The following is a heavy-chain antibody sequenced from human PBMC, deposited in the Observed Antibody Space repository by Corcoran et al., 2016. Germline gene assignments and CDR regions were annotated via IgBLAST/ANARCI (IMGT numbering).Heavy chain of an antibody. V-gene: IGHV4-39*01. D-gene: IGHD6-19*01. CDR2: IYYSGST. Sequence: QLQLQESGPGLVKPSETLSLTCTVSGGSISSSSYYWGWIRQPPGKGLEWIGSIYYSGSTYYNPSLKSRVTISVDTSKNQFSLKMSCVTAADTAVYYWARHRQWLVPFDYWGHGTLFTVSS. CDR3: ARHRQWLVPFDY. CDR1: GGSISSSSYY. J-gene: IGHJ4*01.